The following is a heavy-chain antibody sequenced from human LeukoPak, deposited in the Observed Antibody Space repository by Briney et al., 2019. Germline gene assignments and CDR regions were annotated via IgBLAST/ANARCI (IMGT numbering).Heavy chain of an antibody. Sequence: GGSLRLSCAASGFTFSDYYMSWIRQAPGKGLEWVSYISSSGSTIYYADSVKGRFTISRDNAKNSLYLQMNSLRAEDTAVYYCARMRAAAANWFDPWGQGTLVTVSS. CDR1: GFTFSDYY. V-gene: IGHV3-11*01. D-gene: IGHD6-13*01. J-gene: IGHJ5*02. CDR2: ISSSGSTI. CDR3: ARMRAAAANWFDP.